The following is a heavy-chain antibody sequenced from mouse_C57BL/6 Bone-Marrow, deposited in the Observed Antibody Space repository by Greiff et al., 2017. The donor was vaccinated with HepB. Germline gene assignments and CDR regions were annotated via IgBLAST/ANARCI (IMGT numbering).Heavy chain of an antibody. Sequence: DVHLVESGGGLVKPGGSLKLSCAASGFTFSDYGMHWVRQAPEKGLEWVAYISSGSSTIYYADTVKGRFTISRDNARNTLFLQMTSLRSEDTAMYYCAREVASNHPYAMDYWGQGTSVTVSS. CDR1: GFTFSDYG. J-gene: IGHJ4*01. D-gene: IGHD1-3*01. CDR3: AREVASNHPYAMDY. CDR2: ISSGSSTI. V-gene: IGHV5-17*01.